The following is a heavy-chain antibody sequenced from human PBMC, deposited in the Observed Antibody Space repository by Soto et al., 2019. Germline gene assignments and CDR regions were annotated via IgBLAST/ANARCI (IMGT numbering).Heavy chain of an antibody. Sequence: GASVKVSCKASGYTFTSYYMHWVRQAPGQGLEWMGIINPSGGSTSYAQKFQGRVTMTRDTSTSTVYMELSSLRSEDTAVYYCAGVYGSGSYNYYFDYWGQGTLVTVSS. CDR1: GYTFTSYY. J-gene: IGHJ4*02. V-gene: IGHV1-46*01. CDR3: AGVYGSGSYNYYFDY. CDR2: INPSGGST. D-gene: IGHD3-10*01.